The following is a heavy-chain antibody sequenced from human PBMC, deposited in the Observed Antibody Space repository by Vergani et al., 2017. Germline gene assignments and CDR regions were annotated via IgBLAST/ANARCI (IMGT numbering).Heavy chain of an antibody. CDR3: ARDRSGWFPRDYYYGMDG. CDR2: INAGNGNT. Sequence: QVQLVQSGAEVKKPGASVKVSCKASGYTFTSYAMHWVRQAPGQRLEWMGWINAGNGNTKYSQKFQGRVPITRDTSASTTYMELSSLRSEDTAVYYCARDRSGWFPRDYYYGMDGWGEGTTVTVSS. CDR1: GYTFTSYA. J-gene: IGHJ6*04. V-gene: IGHV1-3*01. D-gene: IGHD6-19*01.